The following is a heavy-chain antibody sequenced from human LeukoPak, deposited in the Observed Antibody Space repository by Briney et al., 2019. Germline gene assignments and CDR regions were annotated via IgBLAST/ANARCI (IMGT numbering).Heavy chain of an antibody. V-gene: IGHV1-69*13. CDR2: IIPIFGTA. J-gene: IGHJ4*02. Sequence: ASVKVSCKPSGYTFTGYYIHWVRQAPGQGLEWMGGIIPIFGTANYAQKFQGRVTITADESTSTAYMELSSLRSEDTAVYYCARAAYYCSSTSCQHLAGGYYFDYWGQGTLVTVSS. CDR1: GYTFTGYY. CDR3: ARAAYYCSSTSCQHLAGGYYFDY. D-gene: IGHD2-2*01.